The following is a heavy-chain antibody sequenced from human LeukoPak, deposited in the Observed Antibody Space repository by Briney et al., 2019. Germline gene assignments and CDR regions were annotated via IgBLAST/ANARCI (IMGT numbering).Heavy chain of an antibody. CDR2: IYYSGST. CDR3: ARDRYYGSGSYGY. V-gene: IGHV4-59*12. Sequence: SETLSLTCTVSGGSISSYYWSWIRQPPGKGLEWIGYIYYSGSTNYNPSLKSRVTISVDTSKNQFSLKLSSVTAADTAVYYCARDRYYGSGSYGYWGQGTLVTVSS. CDR1: GGSISSYY. J-gene: IGHJ4*02. D-gene: IGHD3-10*01.